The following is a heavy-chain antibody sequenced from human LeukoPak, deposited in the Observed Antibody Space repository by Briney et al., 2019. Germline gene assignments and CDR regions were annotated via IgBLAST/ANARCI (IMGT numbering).Heavy chain of an antibody. J-gene: IGHJ6*02. CDR2: INPSGGST. CDR1: GYTFTSYY. V-gene: IGHV1-46*01. D-gene: IGHD2/OR15-2a*01. CDR3: ARDKALTTSYGMDV. Sequence: ASVKVSCKASGYTFTSYYMHWVRQAPGQGLEWMGIINPSGGSTSYAQKFQGRVTITSDTSANTVNMELTSLRSEDTAVYFCARDKALTTSYGMDVWGQGTTVTVSS.